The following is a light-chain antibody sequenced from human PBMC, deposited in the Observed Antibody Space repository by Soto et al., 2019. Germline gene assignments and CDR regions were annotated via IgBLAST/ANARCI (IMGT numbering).Light chain of an antibody. CDR1: SSDVGGYNY. CDR3: SSYAGSNNPYV. V-gene: IGLV2-8*01. Sequence: TQPPSASGSTGQSVTIYCTGPSSDVGGYNYVSWYQQHPGKAPKLMIYEVSKRPSGVPDRFSGSKSGNTASLTVSGLQAEDEADYYCSSYAGSNNPYVFGTGTKVTVL. J-gene: IGLJ1*01. CDR2: EVS.